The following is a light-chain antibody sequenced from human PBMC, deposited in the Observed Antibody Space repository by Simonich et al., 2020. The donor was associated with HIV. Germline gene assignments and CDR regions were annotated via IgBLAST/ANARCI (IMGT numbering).Light chain of an antibody. Sequence: DIVMTQSPDSLAVSLGERATINCKSSQSILYSSNNKNYLACFQQKPGQPPKLLIYWASTRESGVPDRFSASGSGTDFTLTISSLQAEDVAVYYCQQFYSAPLTFGGGTKVEIK. CDR3: QQFYSAPLT. CDR2: WAS. V-gene: IGKV4-1*01. CDR1: QSILYSSNNKNY. J-gene: IGKJ4*01.